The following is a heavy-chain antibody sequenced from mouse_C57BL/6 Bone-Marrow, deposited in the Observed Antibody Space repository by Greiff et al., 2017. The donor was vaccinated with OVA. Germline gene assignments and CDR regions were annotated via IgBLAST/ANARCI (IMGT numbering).Heavy chain of an antibody. CDR2: IDPSDSYT. J-gene: IGHJ4*01. CDR3: ARGDLGGLYAMDY. V-gene: IGHV1-50*01. D-gene: IGHD3-3*01. Sequence: QVHVKQPGAELVKPGASVKLSCKASGYTFTSYWMQWVKQRPGQGLEWIGEIDPSDSYTNYNQKFKGKATLTVDTSSSTAYMQLSSLTSEDSAVYYCARGDLGGLYAMDYWGQGTSVTVSS. CDR1: GYTFTSYW.